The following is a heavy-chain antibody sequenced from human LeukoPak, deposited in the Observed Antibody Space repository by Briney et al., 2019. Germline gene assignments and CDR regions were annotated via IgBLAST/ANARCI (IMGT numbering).Heavy chain of an antibody. CDR2: ISSNGGST. D-gene: IGHD6-13*01. V-gene: IGHV3-64*01. J-gene: IGHJ3*02. CDR3: ASSVRSSWDAPNDAFDI. CDR1: GFTFSSYA. Sequence: GGSLRLSCAASGFTFSSYAMHWVRQAPGKGLEYVSAISSNGGSTYYANSVKGRFTISRDNSKNTLYLQMGSLRAEDMAVYYCASSVRSSWDAPNDAFDIWGQGTMVTVSS.